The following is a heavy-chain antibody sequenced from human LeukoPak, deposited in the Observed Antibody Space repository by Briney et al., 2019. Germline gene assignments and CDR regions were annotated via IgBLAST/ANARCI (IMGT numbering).Heavy chain of an antibody. V-gene: IGHV3-30*18. D-gene: IGHD3-22*01. CDR3: AKDLVRFYYDGSGYPGDAFDI. J-gene: IGHJ3*02. CDR1: GFTFSSYG. CDR2: ISYDGSNK. Sequence: GGSLRLSCAASGFTFSSYGMHWVRQAPGKGLEWVAVISYDGSNKYYADSVKGRFTISRDNSKNTLYLQMNSLRAEDTAVYYCAKDLVRFYYDGSGYPGDAFDIWGQGTMVTVSS.